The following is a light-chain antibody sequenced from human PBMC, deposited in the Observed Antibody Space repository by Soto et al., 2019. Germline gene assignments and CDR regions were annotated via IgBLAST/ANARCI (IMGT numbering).Light chain of an antibody. Sequence: DIQMNQAPSSVSASVGDRVTITCRASQGISSWLAWYQQKPGKAPNLLIYGSSSSQSGVPSRFSGSGSGTDVTLTSSILQPEDFATYYCQQANSFPITFGQGTRLEIK. CDR2: GSS. V-gene: IGKV1-12*01. J-gene: IGKJ5*01. CDR3: QQANSFPIT. CDR1: QGISSW.